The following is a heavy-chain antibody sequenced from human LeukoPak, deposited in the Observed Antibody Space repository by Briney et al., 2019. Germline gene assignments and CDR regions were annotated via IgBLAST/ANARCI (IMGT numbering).Heavy chain of an antibody. V-gene: IGHV1-18*01. CDR1: GYTFSNLG. D-gene: IGHD2-2*01. CDR2: ISGNNDNP. Sequence: GASVKVSCKTSGYTFSNLGINWVRQAPGQGLEWMAWISGNNDNPNYGQKFQGRFTVTTDSSTSTAYMELRNLRSDDTAVYYCARDGTSTDDYWGQGTLVTVSS. CDR3: ARDGTSTDDY. J-gene: IGHJ4*02.